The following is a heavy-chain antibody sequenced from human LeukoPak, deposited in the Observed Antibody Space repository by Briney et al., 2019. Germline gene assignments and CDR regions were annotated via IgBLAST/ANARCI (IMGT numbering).Heavy chain of an antibody. V-gene: IGHV1-24*01. CDR2: FDPEDGET. CDR3: ATDGGIAAAGSERPRNYYYYYYMDV. Sequence: GASVTVSCKASGFTFTGYYMHWVRQAPGKGLEWMGGFDPEDGETIYAQKFQGRVTMTEDTSTDTAYMELSSLRSEDTAVYYCATDGGIAAAGSERPRNYYYYYYMDVWGKGTTVTVSS. J-gene: IGHJ6*03. D-gene: IGHD6-13*01. CDR1: GFTFTGYY.